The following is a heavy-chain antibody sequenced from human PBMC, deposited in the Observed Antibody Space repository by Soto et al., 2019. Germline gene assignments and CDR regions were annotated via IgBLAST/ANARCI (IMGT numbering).Heavy chain of an antibody. CDR1: GYTFTGYY. J-gene: IGHJ5*02. CDR3: ARVPVGGAGSDFWFDP. V-gene: IGHV1-2*04. Sequence: QVQLVQSGAEVKKPGASVKVSCKACGYTFTGYYMHWVRQAPGQGLEWMGWINPNSGGTNYAHKFQGWVTMTRDTSISTAYMELSRLRSDDTAVYYCARVPVGGAGSDFWFDPWGQGTLVTVSS. D-gene: IGHD2-21*01. CDR2: INPNSGGT.